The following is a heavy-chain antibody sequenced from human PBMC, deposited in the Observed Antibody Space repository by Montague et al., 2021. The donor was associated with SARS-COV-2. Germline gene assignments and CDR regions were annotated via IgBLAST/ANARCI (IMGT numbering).Heavy chain of an antibody. J-gene: IGHJ4*02. CDR3: ARRGSSVSGVTESDELDH. Sequence: SETLSLTCTVYGGSFSGYYWAWIRQPPEKGLEWIGDIYQSGRTNNNPSLKSRVTISVDTSKNQFSLKLRSVTAADTAVYYCARRGSSVSGVTESDELDHWGQGTTVIVSS. CDR1: GGSFSGYY. CDR2: IYQSGRT. D-gene: IGHD1-26*01. V-gene: IGHV4-34*01.